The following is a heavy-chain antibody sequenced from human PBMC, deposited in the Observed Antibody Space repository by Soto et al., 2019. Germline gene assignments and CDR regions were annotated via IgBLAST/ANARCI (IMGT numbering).Heavy chain of an antibody. V-gene: IGHV4-39*02. CDR3: ASRSSRVKFDL. D-gene: IGHD6-13*01. J-gene: IGHJ4*02. Sequence: PSETLSLTCTVSGDSIISRSDYWGWIRQPPGKGLEWIGTIYYTGSTYYNPSLKSRVTISVDTSKNHFSLSLSSVTAADTAVYYCASRSSRVKFDLWGQRALVTVSS. CDR2: IYYTGST. CDR1: GDSIISRSDY.